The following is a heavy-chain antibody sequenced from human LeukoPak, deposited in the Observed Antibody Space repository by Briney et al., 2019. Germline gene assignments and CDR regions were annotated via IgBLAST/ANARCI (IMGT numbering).Heavy chain of an antibody. CDR1: GFTFSSYW. CDR2: IKQDGSEK. CDR3: ARGLVPAANDYYYMDV. J-gene: IGHJ6*03. D-gene: IGHD2-2*01. Sequence: GGSLRLSCAASGFTFSSYWMSWVRQAPGKGLERVANIKQDGSEKYYVDSVKGLFTISRDNAKNSLYLQMNSLRAEDTAVYYCARGLVPAANDYYYMDVWGKGTTVTVSS. V-gene: IGHV3-7*01.